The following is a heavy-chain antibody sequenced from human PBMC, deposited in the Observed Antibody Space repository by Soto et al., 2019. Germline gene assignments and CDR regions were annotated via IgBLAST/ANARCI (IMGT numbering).Heavy chain of an antibody. V-gene: IGHV4-30-2*06. D-gene: IGHD5-12*01. Sequence: PSETLSLTCTVSGASISYGGFSWSWIRQSPGKGLEWIGYISHLENTYLHPSFKSRLTMSIDRTRNQFSLKLSSVTAADMAVYYCARGGGYDSVDSWGQGALVTV. J-gene: IGHJ4*02. CDR2: ISHLENT. CDR1: GASISYGGFS. CDR3: ARGGGYDSVDS.